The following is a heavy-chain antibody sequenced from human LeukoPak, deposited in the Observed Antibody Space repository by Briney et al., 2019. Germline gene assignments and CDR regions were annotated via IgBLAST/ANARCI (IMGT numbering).Heavy chain of an antibody. Sequence: GASLQISCKASGYIFTSYWIGCVRQMPGKGLEWMVIIYPGDSDTSYSPSFQGQVTISADKSISTAYLQWSSLKASDTAMYYCARHALYCSSTSCYGGYYYYGMDVWGQGTTVTVSS. CDR1: GYIFTSYW. D-gene: IGHD2-2*01. J-gene: IGHJ6*02. CDR2: IYPGDSDT. V-gene: IGHV5-51*01. CDR3: ARHALYCSSTSCYGGYYYYGMDV.